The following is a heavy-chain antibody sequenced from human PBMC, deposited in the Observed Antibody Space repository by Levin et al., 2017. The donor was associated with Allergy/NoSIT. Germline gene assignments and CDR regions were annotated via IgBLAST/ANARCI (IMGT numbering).Heavy chain of an antibody. J-gene: IGHJ4*02. CDR3: ARVTRAQSGIDY. Sequence: GGSLRLSCTASAFTFSGCWMHWVRQVPGKGLVWVSRITPDGSGTNYADSVEGRFTMFRDNAKNTVYLQMNSLRDDDTAVYYCARVTRAQSGIDYWGQGTLVTVSS. V-gene: IGHV3-74*01. D-gene: IGHD1-14*01. CDR2: ITPDGSGT. CDR1: AFTFSGCW.